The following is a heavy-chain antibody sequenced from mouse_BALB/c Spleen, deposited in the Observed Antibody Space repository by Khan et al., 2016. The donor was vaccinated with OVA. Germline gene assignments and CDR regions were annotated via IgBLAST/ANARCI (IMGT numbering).Heavy chain of an antibody. D-gene: IGHD4-1*01. V-gene: IGHV5-6*01. J-gene: IGHJ3*01. CDR2: ISSSGDYT. CDR1: GFSFSTYS. Sequence: EVQLVESGGDLVRPGGSLTLSCSASGFSFSTYSMSWVRQTPDRKQVWVATISSSGDYTFFPDSVKGRFTISRDNARNPLYLQLSSLGSEDTAMNYCESHLTGSFAYWGQGTLVTVSA. CDR3: ESHLTGSFAY.